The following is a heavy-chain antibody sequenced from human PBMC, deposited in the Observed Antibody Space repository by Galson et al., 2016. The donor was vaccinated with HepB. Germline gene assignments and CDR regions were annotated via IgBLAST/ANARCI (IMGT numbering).Heavy chain of an antibody. D-gene: IGHD1-1*01. CDR2: ISGYNDDP. Sequence: SVKVSCKASGYTFRNHGISWVRQAPGQGLEWMGWISGYNDDPKNAQKLQDRLTMTTDTFTNTAYMELRSRTSDDTAVYYCARGHWNLQPGDYWGQGTLVTVSS. CDR3: ARGHWNLQPGDY. CDR1: GYTFRNHG. J-gene: IGHJ4*02. V-gene: IGHV1-18*01.